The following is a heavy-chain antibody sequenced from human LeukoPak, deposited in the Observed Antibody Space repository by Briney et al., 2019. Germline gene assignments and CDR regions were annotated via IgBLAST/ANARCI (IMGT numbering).Heavy chain of an antibody. V-gene: IGHV3-64*02. D-gene: IGHD6-19*01. CDR3: ARGVGSNTGWYYFTY. J-gene: IGHJ4*02. CDR2: ISGNGGST. Sequence: GGSLRLSGEASGFTFSSFIIPWVRKTPGEGLEYFSAISGNGGSTYYADSVKGRFTISRDNSKNTLYFQMGSLRAEDMGVYFCARGVGSNTGWYYFTYWGQGTLVTVSS. CDR1: GFTFSSFI.